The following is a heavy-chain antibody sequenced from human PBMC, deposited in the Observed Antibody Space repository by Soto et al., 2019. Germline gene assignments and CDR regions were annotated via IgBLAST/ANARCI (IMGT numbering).Heavy chain of an antibody. Sequence: RGSLRLSCAASGFTFSSYSMNWVRQAPGKGLEWVSSISSSSSYIYYADSVKGRFTISRDNAKNSLYLQMNSLRAEDTTVYYCARDGGYDRGPSRNWFDPWGQGTLVTVS. D-gene: IGHD5-12*01. J-gene: IGHJ5*02. V-gene: IGHV3-21*01. CDR2: ISSSSSYI. CDR1: GFTFSSYS. CDR3: ARDGGYDRGPSRNWFDP.